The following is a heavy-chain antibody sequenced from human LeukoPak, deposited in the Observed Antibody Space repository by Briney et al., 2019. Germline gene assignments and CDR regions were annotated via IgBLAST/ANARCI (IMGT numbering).Heavy chain of an antibody. CDR1: GFTFSSYA. CDR3: TRPDDSSGLFDY. D-gene: IGHD3-22*01. Sequence: SGGSLRLSCAASGFTFSSYAMHWVRQAPGKGLEWVAVISYDGSNKYYADSVKGRFTISRDNSKNALYLQMNSLRAEDTAVYYCTRPDDSSGLFDYWGQGTLATVSS. J-gene: IGHJ4*02. V-gene: IGHV3-30-3*01. CDR2: ISYDGSNK.